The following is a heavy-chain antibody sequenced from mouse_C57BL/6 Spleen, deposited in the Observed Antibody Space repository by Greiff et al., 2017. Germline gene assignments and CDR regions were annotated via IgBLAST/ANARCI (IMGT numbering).Heavy chain of an antibody. Sequence: EVMLVESGGGLVKPGGSLKLSCAASGFTFSSYAMSWVRQTPEKRLEWVATISDGGSYTYYPDNVKGRFTISRDNAKNNLYLQMSHLKSEDTAMYYCARDGGYGYDRYFDVWGTGTTVTVSS. D-gene: IGHD2-2*01. V-gene: IGHV5-4*01. CDR2: ISDGGSYT. CDR1: GFTFSSYA. J-gene: IGHJ1*03. CDR3: ARDGGYGYDRYFDV.